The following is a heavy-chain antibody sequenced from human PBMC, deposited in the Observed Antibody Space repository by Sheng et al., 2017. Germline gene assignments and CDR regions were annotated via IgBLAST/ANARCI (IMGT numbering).Heavy chain of an antibody. D-gene: IGHD3-9*01. Sequence: EVQLVESGGGLVQPGGSLRLSCAASGFTVSSNHMTWVRQAPGKGLEWVSIIYSGGSTYYADSVKGRFTISRDNSKNTMYLQMNSLRAEDTAEYYCARGTGYFSFDYWGQGTLITVSS. CDR2: IYSGGST. CDR3: ARGTGYFSFDY. J-gene: IGHJ4*02. V-gene: IGHV3-66*01. CDR1: GFTVSSNH.